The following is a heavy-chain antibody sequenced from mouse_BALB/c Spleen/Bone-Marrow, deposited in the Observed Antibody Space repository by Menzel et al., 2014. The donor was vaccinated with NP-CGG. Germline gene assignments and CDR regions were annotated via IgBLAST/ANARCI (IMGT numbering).Heavy chain of an antibody. CDR2: IIPGSGST. V-gene: IGHV1-9*01. CDR1: GYTFSRNW. Sequence: VQLQQSGAELMKPGASVKISCKATGYTFSRNWIEWVKQRPEHGLEWIGEIIPGSGSTNYNEKFKGKATFTADTSSNTANMQLSSLTSEDSGVYYCARVGSTMITTAFAYWGQGTLVTVSA. D-gene: IGHD2-4*01. CDR3: ARVGSTMITTAFAY. J-gene: IGHJ3*01.